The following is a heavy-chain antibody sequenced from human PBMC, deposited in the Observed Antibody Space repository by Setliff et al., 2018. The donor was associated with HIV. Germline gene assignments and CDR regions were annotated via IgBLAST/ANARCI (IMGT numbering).Heavy chain of an antibody. Sequence: SETLSLTCAVSGFSISSGHYWGWIRQPPGKGLEWIGSIYHSGSTYYSPSLKSRVTISVDTSKNQFSLKLTSVTAADTAVYHCARDPRGDYGDYHFDFWGHGILVTVSP. CDR3: ARDPRGDYGDYHFDF. V-gene: IGHV4-38-2*02. D-gene: IGHD4-17*01. CDR1: GFSISSGHY. CDR2: IYHSGST. J-gene: IGHJ4*01.